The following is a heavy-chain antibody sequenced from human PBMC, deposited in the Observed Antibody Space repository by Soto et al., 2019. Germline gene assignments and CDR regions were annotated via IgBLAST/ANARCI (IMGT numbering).Heavy chain of an antibody. CDR2: VIPIFGTA. J-gene: IGHJ4*02. CDR3: ARVFHGGRDGTSYYFDY. CDR1: GGTFSSYA. Sequence: GASVKISCKASGGTFSSYAISWVRQAPGQGLEWMGGVIPIFGTANYAQKFQGRVTITADKSTSTAYMELSSLRSEETAVYYCARVFHGGRDGTSYYFDYWGKGTLVTVSS. V-gene: IGHV1-69*06. D-gene: IGHD2-15*01.